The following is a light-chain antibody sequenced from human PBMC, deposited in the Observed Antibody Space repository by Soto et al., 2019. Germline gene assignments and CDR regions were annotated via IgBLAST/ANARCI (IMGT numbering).Light chain of an antibody. CDR3: PQRINWPTPGLT. V-gene: IGKV3-11*01. CDR1: QSVRTY. CDR2: DAS. Sequence: EIVLTQSPATLSLSPGERATLSCRASQSVRTYLAWYQQKPGQAPRLLIYDASNRATGIPARFGGSGSGQDVIHTISSLDREDFAVYYWPQRINWPTPGLTFGGGTKVEIK. J-gene: IGKJ4*01.